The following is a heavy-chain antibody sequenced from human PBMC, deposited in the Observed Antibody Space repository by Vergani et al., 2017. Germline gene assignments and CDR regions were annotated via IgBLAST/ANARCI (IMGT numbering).Heavy chain of an antibody. CDR1: GGSISSSSYY. Sequence: QLQLQESGPGLVKPSETLSLTCTVSGGSISSSSYYWGWIRQAPGKGLEWVSYISSSGSTIYYADSVKGRFTISRDNAKNSLYLQMNSLRAEDTAVYYCARDALYSYGSHTDYWGQGTLVTVSS. J-gene: IGHJ4*02. CDR2: ISSSGSTI. V-gene: IGHV3-11*04. CDR3: ARDALYSYGSHTDY. D-gene: IGHD5-18*01.